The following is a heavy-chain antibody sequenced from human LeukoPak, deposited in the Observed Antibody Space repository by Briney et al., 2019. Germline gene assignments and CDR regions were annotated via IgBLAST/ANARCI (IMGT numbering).Heavy chain of an antibody. J-gene: IGHJ4*02. CDR3: ARAATETTMVLSAPLDY. V-gene: IGHV3-21*01. D-gene: IGHD4/OR15-4a*01. Sequence: GGSLRLSCAASGFTFSTYNMNWVRQPPGKGLEWVSSISNGSTYMYYADSVKGRFTISRDNAKNSLFLQINSLRAEDTAVYYCARAATETTMVLSAPLDYWGQGTLVTVSS. CDR1: GFTFSTYN. CDR2: ISNGSTYM.